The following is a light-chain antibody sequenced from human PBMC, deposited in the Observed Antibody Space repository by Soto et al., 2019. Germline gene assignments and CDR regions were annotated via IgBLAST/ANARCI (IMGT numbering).Light chain of an antibody. V-gene: IGKV2-28*01. Sequence: DIVMTQSPLSLPVTPGEPASISCRSSQSLLHSNGYNYLDWYLQKPEQSPQLLIYLGSNRSSGVPDRFSGSGSGTDFTLKISRVEAEDVGAYYCMQALQTPLTFGGGTKVEIK. CDR3: MQALQTPLT. J-gene: IGKJ4*01. CDR2: LGS. CDR1: QSLLHSNGYNY.